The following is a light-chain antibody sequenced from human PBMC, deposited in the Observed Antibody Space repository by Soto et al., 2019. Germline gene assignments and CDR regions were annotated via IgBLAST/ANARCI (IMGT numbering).Light chain of an antibody. Sequence: PSSLSASLGDRVTVTCRASQKIHNFVSWYQQKPGQAPKLLIFLASTLESGVPSRFGGSGSGTDFTLTISSLQPEDFATYYCQQTFSNPRTFGGGTRWIS. CDR2: LAS. V-gene: IGKV1-39*01. CDR3: QQTFSNPRT. CDR1: QKIHNF. J-gene: IGKJ4*01.